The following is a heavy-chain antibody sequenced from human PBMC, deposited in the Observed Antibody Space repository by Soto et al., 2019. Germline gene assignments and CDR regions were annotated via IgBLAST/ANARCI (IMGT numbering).Heavy chain of an antibody. V-gene: IGHV3-23*01. J-gene: IGHJ3*02. CDR3: AKPGRVSIYPADAFEI. D-gene: IGHD6-6*01. CDR1: GFTFRSSA. Sequence: GGSLRLSCAASGFTFRSSALSWVRQAPGKGLEWVSVMSGSGGTTYYADSVKGRFTISRDNSKNTLYLQMNSLRAEDTAVYYCAKPGRVSIYPADAFEIWGQGTMVTVSS. CDR2: MSGSGGTT.